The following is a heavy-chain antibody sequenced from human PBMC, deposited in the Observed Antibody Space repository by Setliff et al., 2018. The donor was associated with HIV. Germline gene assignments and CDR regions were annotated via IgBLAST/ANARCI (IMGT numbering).Heavy chain of an antibody. V-gene: IGHV1-3*01. CDR3: ARDRITMVRGVISGGFDY. CDR2: VNAGNGNT. Sequence: VASVKVSCKASGYTFTSYAMHWVRQAPGQRLEWMGWVNAGNGNTKYSQKFQGRVTITRDTSASTVYMELSSLRSEDTAVYYCARDRITMVRGVISGGFDYWGQGTLVTVSS. CDR1: GYTFTSYA. D-gene: IGHD3-10*01. J-gene: IGHJ4*02.